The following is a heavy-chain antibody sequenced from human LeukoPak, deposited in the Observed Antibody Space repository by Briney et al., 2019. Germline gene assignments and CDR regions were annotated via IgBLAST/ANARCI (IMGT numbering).Heavy chain of an antibody. D-gene: IGHD6-19*01. Sequence: GGSLRLSCAASGFTFDDYAMHWVRQPPGKGLEWVSLISWDGGSTYYADSVKGRFTISRDNSKNTLYLQMNSLRAEDTAVHYCAISSIAVAGAFDYWGQGTLVTVSS. CDR2: ISWDGGST. J-gene: IGHJ4*02. V-gene: IGHV3-43D*03. CDR1: GFTFDDYA. CDR3: AISSIAVAGAFDY.